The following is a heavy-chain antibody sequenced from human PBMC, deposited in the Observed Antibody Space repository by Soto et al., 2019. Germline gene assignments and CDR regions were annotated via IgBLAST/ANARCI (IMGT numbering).Heavy chain of an antibody. Sequence: QVQLQESGPGLVKPSQTLSLTCTVSGGSISSSDYYWSWIRQHPGKGLEWMGYIDYSGSAYYNPSLKSRVTIAVDTSKNQFSLKVTAVTAADTAVYYWARDVSPNSRVWYTVLVLWFDPWGQGTLVTVSS. CDR3: ARDVSPNSRVWYTVLVLWFDP. CDR2: IDYSGSA. J-gene: IGHJ5*02. D-gene: IGHD6-19*01. V-gene: IGHV4-31*03. CDR1: GGSISSSDYY.